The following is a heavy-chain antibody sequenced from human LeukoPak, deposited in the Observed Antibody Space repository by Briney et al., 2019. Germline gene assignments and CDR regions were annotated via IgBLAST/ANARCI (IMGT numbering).Heavy chain of an antibody. CDR2: INPGGGST. CDR1: GYSFTNYY. V-gene: IGHV1-46*01. Sequence: GASDKVSCKASGYSFTNYYLHWVRQAPGQGFEWMGIINPGGGSTTYAQKFQGRVTMTRDTSTSTVYMELSSLRSEDTAVYYCARGGFTTMVRGVIITLDAFDIWGQGTMVTVSS. D-gene: IGHD3-10*01. J-gene: IGHJ3*02. CDR3: ARGGFTTMVRGVIITLDAFDI.